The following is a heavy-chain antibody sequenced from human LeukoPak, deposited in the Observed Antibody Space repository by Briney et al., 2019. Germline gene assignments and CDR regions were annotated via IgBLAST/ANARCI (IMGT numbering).Heavy chain of an antibody. V-gene: IGHV3-23*01. Sequence: PGGSLRLSCAASGFTFSSYAMSWVRQAPGKGLEWVSAISGSGGSTYYADSVKGRFTISRDNSKNTLYLQMNSLRAEDTAVYYCAKRAPYSSSWYDFGFDPWGQGTLVTVSS. CDR2: ISGSGGST. D-gene: IGHD6-13*01. J-gene: IGHJ5*02. CDR3: AKRAPYSSSWYDFGFDP. CDR1: GFTFSSYA.